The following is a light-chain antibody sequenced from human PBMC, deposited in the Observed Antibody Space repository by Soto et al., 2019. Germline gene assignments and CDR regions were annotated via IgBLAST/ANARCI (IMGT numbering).Light chain of an antibody. CDR3: QQTFSPPYT. CDR1: QSISNS. Sequence: DIPMTQSLSSLSASVGDRVTITCRASQSISNSLSWYQQKPGKAPKFLIYVASTLQRGVPSRFSGSGSGTDFTLTISSLQPEDVATYYCQQTFSPPYTFGQGTKLEIK. V-gene: IGKV1-39*01. CDR2: VAS. J-gene: IGKJ2*01.